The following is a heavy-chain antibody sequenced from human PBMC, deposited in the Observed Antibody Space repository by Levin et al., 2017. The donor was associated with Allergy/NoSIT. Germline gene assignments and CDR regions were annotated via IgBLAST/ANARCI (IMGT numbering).Heavy chain of an antibody. CDR2: AHHSGTT. D-gene: IGHD4-23*01. Sequence: SETLSLTCTVSGGSITRHYWSWIRQFPVKGLEWIGYAHHSGTTNYNPSLKSRVTISVDTSKNQFSLKLTSVSAADTAVYYCSRPSGGYGGWFDPWCQGTLVSVSS. CDR1: GGSITRHY. CDR3: SRPSGGYGGWFDP. V-gene: IGHV4-59*11. J-gene: IGHJ5*02.